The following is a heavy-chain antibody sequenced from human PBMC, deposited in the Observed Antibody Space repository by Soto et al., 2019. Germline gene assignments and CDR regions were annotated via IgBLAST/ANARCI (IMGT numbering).Heavy chain of an antibody. CDR1: GGSLSSGGYS. V-gene: IGHV4-61*08. Sequence: SETLSLTCAVSGGSLSSGGYSWSWIRQPPGKGLEWIGYIYYSGSTNYNPSLKSRVTISVDTSKNQFSLKLSSVTAADTAVYYCARLPAGGVRATTFFYWAQGTLVTGS. CDR3: ARLPAGGVRATTFFY. D-gene: IGHD1-26*01. J-gene: IGHJ4*02. CDR2: IYYSGST.